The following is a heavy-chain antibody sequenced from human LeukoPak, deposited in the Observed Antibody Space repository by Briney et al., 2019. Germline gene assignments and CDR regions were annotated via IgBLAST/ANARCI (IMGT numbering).Heavy chain of an antibody. CDR1: GFTFSHYS. CDR3: AREPSTWVVSSSWFAFDY. CDR2: VSTSSSYI. J-gene: IGHJ4*02. Sequence: GGSLRLSCAASGFTFSHYSMNWVRQAPGKGLEWVSSVSTSSSYIYYADSVKGRFTISRDNAKNSLYLQMNSLRAEDTAVYYCAREPSTWVVSSSWFAFDYWGQGTLVTVSS. D-gene: IGHD6-13*01. V-gene: IGHV3-21*01.